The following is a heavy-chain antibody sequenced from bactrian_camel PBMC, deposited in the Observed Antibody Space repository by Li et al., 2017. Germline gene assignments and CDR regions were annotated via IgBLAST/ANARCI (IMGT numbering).Heavy chain of an antibody. D-gene: IGHD1*01. CDR1: GYTFSSGYC. V-gene: IGHV3S31*01. CDR3: AARTSCTLGACGCSKSPTRSYNY. J-gene: IGHJ4*01. Sequence: VQLVESGGGSVQAGESLRLSCTASGYTFSSGYCMGWFRQAPGEFREGVAAVFPGAGVTYYADSVKGRFTISQDNAVNTLTPQMNSLKPEDTATYSCAARTSCTLGACGCSKSPTRSYNYRGQGTQVTVSS. CDR2: VFPGAGVT.